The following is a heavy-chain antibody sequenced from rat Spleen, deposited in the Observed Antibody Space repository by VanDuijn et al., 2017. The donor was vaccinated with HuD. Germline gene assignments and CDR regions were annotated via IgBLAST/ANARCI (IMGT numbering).Heavy chain of an antibody. Sequence: EVQLVESGGGLVQPGRSLKLSCAASGFTFSDYNMAWVRQAPKRGLEWVATISYDGSSTYYRDSVKGRFTISRDNAKSTLYLQMDSLRSEDTATYYCARRGEGGVIDAWGQGASVTVSS. D-gene: IGHD1-11*01. V-gene: IGHV5-7*01. CDR1: GFTFSDYN. CDR2: ISYDGSST. CDR3: ARRGEGGVIDA. J-gene: IGHJ4*01.